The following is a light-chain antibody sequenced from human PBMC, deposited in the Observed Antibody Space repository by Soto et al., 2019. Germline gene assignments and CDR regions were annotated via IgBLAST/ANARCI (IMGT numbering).Light chain of an antibody. CDR3: QQSSSTLIT. Sequence: DIQMTQSPSSLSASVGDRVTITCRASQSISSYLNWYQQKPGKAPKLLIYAASSLESEVPSRFSGSGSGTDFTLTISSLQPEDFATYYCQQSSSTLITVGQGTRLEIK. J-gene: IGKJ5*01. CDR2: AAS. V-gene: IGKV1-39*01. CDR1: QSISSY.